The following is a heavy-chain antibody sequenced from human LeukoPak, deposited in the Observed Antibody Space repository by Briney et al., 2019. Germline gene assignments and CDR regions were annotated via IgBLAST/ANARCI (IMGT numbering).Heavy chain of an antibody. V-gene: IGHV1-69*05. D-gene: IGHD3-22*01. J-gene: IGHJ4*02. Sequence: GASVKLSCKASGGTFSSYAISWVRQAPGQGLEWMGGTIPIFGTANYAQKFQGRVTITTDESTSTAYMELSSLRSEDTAVYYCARDHDPEYYDSSGYPFLLDYWGQGTLVTVSS. CDR2: TIPIFGTA. CDR1: GGTFSSYA. CDR3: ARDHDPEYYDSSGYPFLLDY.